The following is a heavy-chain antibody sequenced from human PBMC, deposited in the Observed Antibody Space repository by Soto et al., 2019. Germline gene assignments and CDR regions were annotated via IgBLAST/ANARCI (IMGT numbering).Heavy chain of an antibody. J-gene: IGHJ2*01. D-gene: IGHD2-15*01. Sequence: ASVKVSCKAYGYTFTGYYMHWVRQAPGQGLEWMGWINPNSGGTNYAQKFQGWVTMTRDTSISTAYMELSRLRSDDTAVYYCAGDMGYCGGGSCYEWWVRPCKYLWGRGTLVTVAS. CDR3: AGDMGYCGGGSCYEWWVRPCKYL. CDR1: GYTFTGYY. CDR2: INPNSGGT. V-gene: IGHV1-2*04.